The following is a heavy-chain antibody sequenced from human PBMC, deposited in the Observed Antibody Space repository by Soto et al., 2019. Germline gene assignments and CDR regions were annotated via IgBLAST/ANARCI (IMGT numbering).Heavy chain of an antibody. D-gene: IGHD4-4*01. CDR3: AGGRDYSKGGDH. J-gene: IGHJ4*02. V-gene: IGHV3-66*01. Sequence: EGQLVDSGGGLVQPGGSLRLSCAASGFSVSNYHMNWVRQAPGKGPEWVSIITVGDVTYYADSVKGRFTISRDISRNTVYLQMNSLRGDDTAVYYCAGGRDYSKGGDHWGQGTLVIVSS. CDR1: GFSVSNYH. CDR2: ITVGDVT.